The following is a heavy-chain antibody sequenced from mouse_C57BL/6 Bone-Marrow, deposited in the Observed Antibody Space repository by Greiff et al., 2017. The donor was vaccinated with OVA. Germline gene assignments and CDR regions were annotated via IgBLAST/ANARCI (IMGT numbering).Heavy chain of an antibody. J-gene: IGHJ4*01. V-gene: IGHV1-55*01. CDR2: IYPGSGST. Sequence: QVHVKQPGAELVKPGASVKMSCKASGYTFTSYWITWVKQRPGQGLEWIGDIYPGSGSTNYNEKFKSKATLTVDTSSSTAYMQLSSLTSEDSAVYYCARRRDAIDYWGQGTSVTVSS. CDR3: ARRRDAIDY. CDR1: GYTFTSYW.